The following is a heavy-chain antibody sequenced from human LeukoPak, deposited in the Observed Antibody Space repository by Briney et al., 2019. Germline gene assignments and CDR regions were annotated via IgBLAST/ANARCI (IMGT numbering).Heavy chain of an antibody. CDR1: GFTFSSYG. V-gene: IGHV3-33*01. J-gene: IGHJ4*02. CDR2: IWYDGSNK. D-gene: IGHD3-22*01. Sequence: TGGSLILSCAASGFTFSSYGMHWVRQAPGKGLEWVAVIWYDGSNKYYADSVKGRFTISRDNSKNTLYLQMNSLRAEDTAVYYCARDSPTSYDSSGYDYWGQGTLVTVSS. CDR3: ARDSPTSYDSSGYDY.